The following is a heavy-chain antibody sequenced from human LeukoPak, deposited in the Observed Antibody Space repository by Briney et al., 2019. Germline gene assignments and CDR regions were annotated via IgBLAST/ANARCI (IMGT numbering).Heavy chain of an antibody. J-gene: IGHJ5*02. CDR3: ARRGYCSSTSCLDNWFDP. CDR2: IYPADSDT. Sequence: GESLKISCKGSGYSFTNYWIGWVRQMPGKGLEWMGIIYPADSDTRYSPSFQGQVTISADKSISTAYLQWSSLEASDTAMYYCARRGYCSSTSCLDNWFDPWGQGTLVTVSS. V-gene: IGHV5-51*01. CDR1: GYSFTNYW. D-gene: IGHD2-2*01.